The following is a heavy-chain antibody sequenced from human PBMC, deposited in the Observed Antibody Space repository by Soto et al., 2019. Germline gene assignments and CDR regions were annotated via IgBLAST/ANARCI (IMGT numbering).Heavy chain of an antibody. CDR3: AKGALPRDGYNAGMDV. CDR1: GFTFDDNT. Sequence: EVQLVESVGVVVQPGGSLRLSCAASGFTFDDNTMHWVRQAPGKGLEWVSLISWDGGSTYYADSVKGRFTISRDNSKNSLYLQMNSLRTEDTALYYCAKGALPRDGYNAGMDVWGQGTTVTVSS. V-gene: IGHV3-43*01. J-gene: IGHJ6*02. CDR2: ISWDGGST. D-gene: IGHD5-12*01.